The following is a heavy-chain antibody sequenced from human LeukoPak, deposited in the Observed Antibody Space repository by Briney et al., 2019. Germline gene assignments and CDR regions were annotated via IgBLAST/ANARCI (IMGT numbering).Heavy chain of an antibody. CDR1: GYTFTSYD. CDR3: ARVSPSYSSSLGT. Sequence: GASVKVSCKASGYTFTSYDINWVRQATGQGLEWMGWMNPNSGNTGYAQKFQGRVTMTRNTSISTAYMELSSLRAEDAALYYWARVSPSYSSSLGTWGQGTLVIVSA. D-gene: IGHD6-13*01. V-gene: IGHV1-8*01. J-gene: IGHJ5*02. CDR2: MNPNSGNT.